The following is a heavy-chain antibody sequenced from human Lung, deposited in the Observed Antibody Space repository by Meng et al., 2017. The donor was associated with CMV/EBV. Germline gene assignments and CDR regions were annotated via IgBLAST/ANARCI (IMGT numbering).Heavy chain of an antibody. J-gene: IGHJ4*02. CDR3: ARDPDYVQSYYFDY. D-gene: IGHD4-17*01. CDR2: ISYDGSNK. V-gene: IGHV3-30-3*01. CDR1: GFTLSSYA. Sequence: QGDLVGAGGGVVQPGRALRLSWSASGFTLSSYAMHWVRQAPGKGLEWVAVISYDGSNKYYADSVKGRFTISRDNSKNTLYLQMNSLRAEDTAVYYCARDPDYVQSYYFDYWGQGTLVTVSS.